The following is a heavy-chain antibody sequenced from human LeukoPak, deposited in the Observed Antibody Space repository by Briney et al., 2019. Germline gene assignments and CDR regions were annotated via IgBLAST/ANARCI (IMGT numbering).Heavy chain of an antibody. J-gene: IGHJ4*02. CDR1: GFSLSDYY. Sequence: PGGSLRLSCAASGFSLSDYYMSWIRQAPGKGLEWVSHISISGSFISYADSVKGRFTISRDNSKNTLYLQMNSLRAEDTAVYYCARVPRSGYVYFDYWGQGTLVTVSS. CDR3: ARVPRSGYVYFDY. V-gene: IGHV3-11*04. CDR2: ISISGSFI. D-gene: IGHD5-12*01.